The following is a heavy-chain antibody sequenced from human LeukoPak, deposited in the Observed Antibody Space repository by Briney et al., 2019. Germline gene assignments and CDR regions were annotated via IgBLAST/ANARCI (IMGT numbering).Heavy chain of an antibody. CDR1: GYTFTGYD. CDR2: INPNSGGT. J-gene: IGHJ4*02. CDR3: ARGGRRGSSGWYYYFDY. D-gene: IGHD6-19*01. Sequence: ASVKVSCKASGYTFTGYDMHWVRQAPGQGLEWMGWINPNSGGTNYAQKFQGRVTMTRDTSISTAYMELSRLRSDDTAVYYCARGGRRGSSGWYYYFDYWGQGTLVTVSS. V-gene: IGHV1-2*02.